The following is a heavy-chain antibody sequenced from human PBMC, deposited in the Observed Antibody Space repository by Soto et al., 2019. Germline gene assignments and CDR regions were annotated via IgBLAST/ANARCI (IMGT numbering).Heavy chain of an antibody. Sequence: SVKVSCKASGGTLNNYAINWMRQAPGQGLEWMGGILPVSAPPDYAQKFQGRVSITADHSTSTVYMELSRLKSDDTAAYFCATDSNYDVSNSFWGQGTLVTVSS. J-gene: IGHJ4*02. CDR2: ILPVSAPP. D-gene: IGHD3-3*01. CDR3: ATDSNYDVSNSF. V-gene: IGHV1-69*13. CDR1: GGTLNNYA.